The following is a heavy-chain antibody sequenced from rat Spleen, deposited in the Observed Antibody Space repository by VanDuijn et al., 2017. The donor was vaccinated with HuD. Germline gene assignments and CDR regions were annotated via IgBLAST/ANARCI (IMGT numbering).Heavy chain of an antibody. J-gene: IGHJ2*01. CDR1: GFTFSSYW. CDR2: ISYEGSST. D-gene: IGHD1-10*01. CDR3: TRPPYNNHFDY. Sequence: EVQLVESGGGLVQPGRSMKLSCVASGFTFSSYWMYWIRQAPGKGLEWVSSISYEGSSTYYGDSVKGRFTISRDNAKNTLYLQMNSLRSEETATYYCTRPPYNNHFDYWGQGVMVTVSS. V-gene: IGHV5-22*01.